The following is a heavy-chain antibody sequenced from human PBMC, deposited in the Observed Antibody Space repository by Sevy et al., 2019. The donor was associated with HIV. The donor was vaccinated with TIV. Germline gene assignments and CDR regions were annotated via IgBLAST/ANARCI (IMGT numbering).Heavy chain of an antibody. Sequence: SETLSLTCTVSGGSISSYFWSWIRQPPGKGVEWIGYIYYSGNTNYNPSLKSRVTISVDTSKNQFSLKLRSVTAADTAVYYCARDFKGGDGYRSNGMDVWGQGTTVTVSS. V-gene: IGHV4-59*01. CDR2: IYYSGNT. CDR1: GGSISSYF. CDR3: ARDFKGGDGYRSNGMDV. D-gene: IGHD5-18*01. J-gene: IGHJ6*02.